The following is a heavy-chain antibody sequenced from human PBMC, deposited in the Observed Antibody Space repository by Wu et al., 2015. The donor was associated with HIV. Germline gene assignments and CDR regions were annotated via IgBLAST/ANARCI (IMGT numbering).Heavy chain of an antibody. J-gene: IGHJ3*02. V-gene: IGHV3-11*01. Sequence: QVQLVESGGGLVKPGGSLRLSCAASGFTFSDYYMNWIRQAPGRGLEWVSYIGSSGSTIHYADSVKGRFTISRDNAKNSLFLQMNSLRVEDTAVYYCARDRGSSTWYAFDMWGPRGQWSPSPQ. CDR3: ARDRGSSTWYAFDM. CDR2: IGSSGSTI. CDR1: GFTFSDYY. D-gene: IGHD6-13*01.